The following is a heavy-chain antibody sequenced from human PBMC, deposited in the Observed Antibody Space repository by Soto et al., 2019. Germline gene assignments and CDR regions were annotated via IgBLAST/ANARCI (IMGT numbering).Heavy chain of an antibody. D-gene: IGHD2-2*01. CDR2: ISYDGSNK. J-gene: IGHJ6*02. CDR1: GFTFSSYA. V-gene: IGHV3-30-3*01. CDR3: ARDIAYCSSTSCRDHYYYYGMDV. Sequence: VQLVESGGGVVQPGRSLRLSCAASGFTFSSYAMHWVRQAPGKGLEWVAVISYDGSNKYYADSVKGRFTISRDNSKNTLYLQMNSLRAEDTAVYYCARDIAYCSSTSCRDHYYYYGMDVWGQGTTVTVSS.